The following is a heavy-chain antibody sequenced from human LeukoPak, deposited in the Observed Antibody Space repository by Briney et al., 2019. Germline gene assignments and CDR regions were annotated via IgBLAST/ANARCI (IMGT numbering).Heavy chain of an antibody. CDR2: IYYSGST. V-gene: IGHV4-59*08. J-gene: IGHJ4*02. CDR3: ARTLWSVSYFDY. Sequence: SGTLSLTCTVSGGSISSYYWSWIRQPPGKGLEWIGYIYYSGSTNYNPPLKSRVTISVDTSKNQFSLKLSSVTAADTAVYYCARTLWSVSYFDYWGQGTLVTVSS. D-gene: IGHD3-3*01. CDR1: GGSISSYY.